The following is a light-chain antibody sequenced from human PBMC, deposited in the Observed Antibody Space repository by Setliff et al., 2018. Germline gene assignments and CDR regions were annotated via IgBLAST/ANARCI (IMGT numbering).Light chain of an antibody. CDR3: LSYTSETTHAL. J-gene: IGLJ2*01. Sequence: QSVLTQPAAVSGSPGQSIAISCTGTSSDVGAYNYVSWYQHHPGKPPKLMIFEVTKRPSGVSDRFSGSKSGNTASLTISGLQPEDEADYYCLSYTSETTHALFGGGTK. V-gene: IGLV2-14*01. CDR2: EVT. CDR1: SSDVGAYNY.